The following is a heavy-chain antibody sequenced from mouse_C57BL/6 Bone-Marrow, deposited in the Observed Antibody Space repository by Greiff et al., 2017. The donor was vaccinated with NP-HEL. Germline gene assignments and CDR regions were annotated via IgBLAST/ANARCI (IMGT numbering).Heavy chain of an antibody. Sequence: VQLQQSGAELVKPGASVKLSCKASGYAFSSYWMNWVKQRPGKGLEWIGQIYPGDGDTNYNGKFKGKATLTADKSSSTAYMQLSSLTSEDSAVYFCARYYGSSYYFDYWGQGTTLTGSS. CDR1: GYAFSSYW. V-gene: IGHV1-80*01. J-gene: IGHJ2*01. CDR3: ARYYGSSYYFDY. D-gene: IGHD1-1*01. CDR2: IYPGDGDT.